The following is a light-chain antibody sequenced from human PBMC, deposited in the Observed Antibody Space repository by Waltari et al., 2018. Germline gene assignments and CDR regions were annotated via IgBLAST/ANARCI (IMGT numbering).Light chain of an antibody. CDR2: GTS. J-gene: IGKJ5*01. CDR3: QQYGGSPPIT. CDR1: QSVSSSY. V-gene: IGKV3-20*01. Sequence: EIVLTQSPGTLSLSPGERATLSFRASQSVSSSYLVWYQQKPGQAPRLLIYGTSSRATDIPDRFSGSGSGTDFTLTISRLEPEDFAVYYCQQYGGSPPITFGQGTRLEIK.